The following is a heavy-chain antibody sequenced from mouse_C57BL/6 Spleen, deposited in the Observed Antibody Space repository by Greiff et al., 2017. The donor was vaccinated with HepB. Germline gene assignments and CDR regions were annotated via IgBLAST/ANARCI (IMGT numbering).Heavy chain of an antibody. J-gene: IGHJ2*01. CDR2: ISDGGSYT. Sequence: EVQVVESGGGLVKPGGSLKLSCAASGFTFSSYAMSWVRQTPEKRLEWVATISDGGSYTYYPDNVKGRFTISRDNAKNNLYLQMSHLKSEDTAMYYCAREGYYGNPGWFDYWGQGTTLTVSS. D-gene: IGHD2-1*01. CDR3: AREGYYGNPGWFDY. V-gene: IGHV5-4*01. CDR1: GFTFSSYA.